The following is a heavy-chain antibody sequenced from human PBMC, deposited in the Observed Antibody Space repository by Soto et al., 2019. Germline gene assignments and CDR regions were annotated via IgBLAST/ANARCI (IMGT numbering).Heavy chain of an antibody. Sequence: SVKVSCKASGGTFSSYAISWVRQAPGQGLEWMGGIILIFGTANYAQKFQGRVTITADESTSTAYMELSSLRSEDTAVYYCARIYYYDSSGYPSREDYYGMDVWGQGTTVTVSS. CDR1: GGTFSSYA. V-gene: IGHV1-69*13. CDR3: ARIYYYDSSGYPSREDYYGMDV. J-gene: IGHJ6*02. CDR2: IILIFGTA. D-gene: IGHD3-22*01.